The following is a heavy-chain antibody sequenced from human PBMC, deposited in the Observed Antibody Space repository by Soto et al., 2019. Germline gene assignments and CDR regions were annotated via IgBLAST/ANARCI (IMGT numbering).Heavy chain of an antibody. CDR3: ARRYSGYALYFFDY. V-gene: IGHV4-61*01. CDR1: GGSVSSGSYY. CDR2: IYYSGST. D-gene: IGHD5-12*01. J-gene: IGHJ4*02. Sequence: SETLSLTCTVSGGSVSSGSYYWSWIRQPPGKGLEWIGYIYYSGSTNYNPSLKSRVTISVDTSKNQFSLKLSSVTAADTAVYYCARRYSGYALYFFDYWGQGTLVTVSS.